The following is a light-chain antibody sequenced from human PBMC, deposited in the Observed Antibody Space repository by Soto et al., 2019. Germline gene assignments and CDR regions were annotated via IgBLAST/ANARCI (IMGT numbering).Light chain of an antibody. CDR3: QQYNSCWT. J-gene: IGKJ1*01. CDR2: DAS. V-gene: IGKV1-16*01. CDR1: QGISNY. Sequence: DIEVTQYPSSLSASVGDRVTIIFLASQGISNYLAWFQQKPGKAPKLLIYDASSLESGVPSRFSGSGSGTEFTLTISSLQPDDFATYYCQQYNSCWTFGQGTKVDI.